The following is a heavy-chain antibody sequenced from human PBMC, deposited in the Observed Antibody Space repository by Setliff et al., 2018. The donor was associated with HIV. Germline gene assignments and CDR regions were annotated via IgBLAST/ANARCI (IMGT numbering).Heavy chain of an antibody. CDR1: GFTFSSYG. CDR2: IRYDGSNK. V-gene: IGHV3-30*02. CDR3: AKDHWYYYDSSGYAFDI. Sequence: GESLKISCAASGFTFSSYGMHWVRQAPGKGLEWVAFIRYDGSNKYYADSVKGRFTISRDNSKNTLYLQMNSLRAEDTAVYYCAKDHWYYYDSSGYAFDIWGQGTMVTVSS. J-gene: IGHJ3*02. D-gene: IGHD3-22*01.